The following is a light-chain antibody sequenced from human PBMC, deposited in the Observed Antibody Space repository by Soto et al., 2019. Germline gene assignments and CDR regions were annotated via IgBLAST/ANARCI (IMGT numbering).Light chain of an antibody. J-gene: IGLJ3*02. CDR2: GND. CDR1: SSNIGAGYD. V-gene: IGLV1-40*01. CDR3: QSYDSSLSGAV. Sequence: QSVLTQPPSVSGAPGQRVTISCTGSSSNIGAGYDVHWYQRLPGTAPKLLIYGNDNRPSGVPDRFSGSKPGTSASLAITGLQAEDEADYYCQSYDSSLSGAVFGGGTQLTVL.